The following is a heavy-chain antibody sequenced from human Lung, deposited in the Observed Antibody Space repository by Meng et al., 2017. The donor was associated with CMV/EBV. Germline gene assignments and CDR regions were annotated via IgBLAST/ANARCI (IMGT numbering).Heavy chain of an antibody. Sequence: PCKASGGTFSSYTLSWVRQAPGQGLEWMGRIIPILGIANYAQKFQGRVTITADKSTSTAYMELSSLRSEDTAVYYCARDSRPFWFDPWGQGTLVTVSS. CDR2: IIPILGIA. CDR3: ARDSRPFWFDP. J-gene: IGHJ5*02. V-gene: IGHV1-69*04. CDR1: GGTFSSYT.